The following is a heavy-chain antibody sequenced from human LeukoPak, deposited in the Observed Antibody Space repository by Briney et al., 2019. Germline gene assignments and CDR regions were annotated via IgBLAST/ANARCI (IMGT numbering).Heavy chain of an antibody. J-gene: IGHJ4*02. V-gene: IGHV3-21*01. CDR2: ISSGSSYI. CDR3: ARRRYSGSSQHFDY. Sequence: GGSLRLSCAASGFTFSSYTMNWVRLAPGKGLEWVSIISSGSSYIHYADSVKGRFTISRDNAKNSLYLQMNSLSAEDTAVYYCARRRYSGSSQHFDYWGQGTLVTVSS. D-gene: IGHD1-26*01. CDR1: GFTFSSYT.